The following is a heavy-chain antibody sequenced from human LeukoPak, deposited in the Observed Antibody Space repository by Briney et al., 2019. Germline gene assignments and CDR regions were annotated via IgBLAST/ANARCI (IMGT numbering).Heavy chain of an antibody. Sequence: GGSLRLSCAASGFTFSSYAMHWVRQAPGKGLEWVAVISYDGSNKYCADSVKGRFTISRDNSKNTLYLQMNSLRAEDTAGFYCARGWNYALDVWGKGTTVTVSS. CDR1: GFTFSSYA. V-gene: IGHV3-30*01. CDR2: ISYDGSNK. D-gene: IGHD1-7*01. CDR3: ARGWNYALDV. J-gene: IGHJ6*04.